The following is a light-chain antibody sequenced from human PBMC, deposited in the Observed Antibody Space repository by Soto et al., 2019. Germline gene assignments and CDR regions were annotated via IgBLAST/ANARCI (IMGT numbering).Light chain of an antibody. CDR2: GAS. CDR1: QSVSSSY. CDR3: QQYGSSSYT. Sequence: EIVLTQSPGTLSLSPGERATLSCRASQSVSSSYLAWYQQKPGQAPRLLIYGASSRATGIPDRFRGSGSGTDFTLTISRLEPEDFAVYYCQQYGSSSYTFGQGTTLEIK. V-gene: IGKV3-20*01. J-gene: IGKJ2*01.